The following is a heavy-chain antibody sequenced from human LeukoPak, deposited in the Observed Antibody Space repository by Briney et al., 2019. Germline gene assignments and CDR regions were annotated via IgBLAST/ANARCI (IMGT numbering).Heavy chain of an antibody. V-gene: IGHV4-59*01. CDR3: ARVGCSGGSCLLDY. CDR2: IYYSGST. D-gene: IGHD2-15*01. CDR1: GGSISSYY. Sequence: SETLSLTCTVSGGSISSYYWSWIRQPPGKGLEWIGYIYYSGSTNYNPSLKSRVTISVDTSKNQFSLKLSSVIAADTAVYYCARVGCSGGSCLLDYWGQGTLVTVSS. J-gene: IGHJ4*02.